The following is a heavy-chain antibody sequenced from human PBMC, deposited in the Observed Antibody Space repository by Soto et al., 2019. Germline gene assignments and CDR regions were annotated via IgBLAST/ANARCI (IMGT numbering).Heavy chain of an antibody. CDR1: GGTFSSYA. J-gene: IGHJ4*02. CDR2: IIPIFGTA. D-gene: IGHD6-19*01. CDR3: ARDQITVTGPLDY. V-gene: IGHV1-69*06. Sequence: SVKVSCKASGGTFSSYAITWVRQAPGQGLDWMGGIIPIFGTANYAQKFQGRVTITADKSTSTAYMELSSLRSEDTAVYYCARDQITVTGPLDYWGQGTLVTVSS.